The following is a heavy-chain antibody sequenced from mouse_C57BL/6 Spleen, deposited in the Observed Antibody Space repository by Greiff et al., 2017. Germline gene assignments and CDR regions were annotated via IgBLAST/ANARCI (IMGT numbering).Heavy chain of an antibody. Sequence: QVQLQQSGPGLVQPSQSLSITCTVSGFSLTSYGVHWVRQSPGKGLEWLGVIWRGGSTDYNAAFMSRLSITKDNTKSQVFFKMNSLQAEDTAIYYCANNWDVDYAMDYWGQGTSVTVSS. D-gene: IGHD4-1*01. V-gene: IGHV2-5*01. J-gene: IGHJ4*01. CDR1: GFSLTSYG. CDR3: ANNWDVDYAMDY. CDR2: IWRGGST.